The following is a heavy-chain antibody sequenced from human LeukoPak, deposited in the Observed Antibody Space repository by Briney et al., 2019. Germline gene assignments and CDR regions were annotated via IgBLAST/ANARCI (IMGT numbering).Heavy chain of an antibody. CDR2: INHSGST. CDR1: GGSFSGYY. Sequence: SETLSLTCAVHGGSFSGYYWSWIRQPPGKGLEWIGEINHSGSTNYNPSLKSRVTISVDTSKNQFSLKLSSVTAADTAVYYCARQAYSSNLGWFDPWGQGTLVTVSS. V-gene: IGHV4-34*01. CDR3: ARQAYSSNLGWFDP. J-gene: IGHJ5*02. D-gene: IGHD6-13*01.